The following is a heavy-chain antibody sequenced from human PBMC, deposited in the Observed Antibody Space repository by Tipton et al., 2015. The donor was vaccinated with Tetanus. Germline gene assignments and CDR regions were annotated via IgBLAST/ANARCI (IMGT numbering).Heavy chain of an antibody. CDR1: GASIRSYF. CDR3: ARANYDSSKKGPFDS. V-gene: IGHV4-59*01. J-gene: IGHJ4*02. Sequence: TLSLTCNVSGASIRSYFWSWIRQSPGQGLEWIGLIYYSGSTSYNPSLKSRVTISVDTSKNQLSLKLTSVTAADTAVYYCARANYDSSKKGPFDSWGQGSLVIVSS. D-gene: IGHD1-7*01. CDR2: IYYSGST.